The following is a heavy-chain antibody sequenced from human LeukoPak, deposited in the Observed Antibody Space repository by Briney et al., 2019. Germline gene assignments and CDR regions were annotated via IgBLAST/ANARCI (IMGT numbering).Heavy chain of an antibody. J-gene: IGHJ4*02. V-gene: IGHV3-9*01. CDR2: ISWNSGTI. Sequence: GGSLRLSCAASGFSFDDYAMYWVRQAPGKGLEWVSGISWNSGTIGYADSVKGRFTISRDNAKNSLYLQMNSLRVEDTALYYCAKVYGYSYGYFDYWGQGTLVTVSS. D-gene: IGHD5-18*01. CDR3: AKVYGYSYGYFDY. CDR1: GFSFDDYA.